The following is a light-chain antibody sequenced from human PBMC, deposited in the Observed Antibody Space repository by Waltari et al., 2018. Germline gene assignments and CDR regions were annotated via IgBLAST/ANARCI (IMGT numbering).Light chain of an antibody. CDR3: SSWTTSDTRKVI. J-gene: IGLJ2*01. CDR1: SGDVGGYDY. CDR2: DVT. Sequence: QSALPQPASVSGSPGQSITISCTGTSGDVGGYDYVSWYQQHPGKPPKPVIYDVTNRPSGISDRFSGSKSGTTASLSISGLQAEDEADYFCSSWTTSDTRKVIFGGGTKLTVL. V-gene: IGLV2-14*03.